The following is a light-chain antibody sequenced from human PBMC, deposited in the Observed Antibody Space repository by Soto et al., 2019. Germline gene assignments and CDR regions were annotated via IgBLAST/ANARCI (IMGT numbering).Light chain of an antibody. CDR3: QSYDTSLSVCV. Sequence: QSVLTQPPSVSGAPGQRVTISCTGSSSNIGAGYDVHWYQQLPGTAPKLLIYDNTNRPSGVPDRFSGSKSGASASLAITGLQAEDEADYYCQSYDTSLSVCVFGGGTKPTVL. CDR1: SSNIGAGYD. CDR2: DNT. J-gene: IGLJ3*02. V-gene: IGLV1-40*01.